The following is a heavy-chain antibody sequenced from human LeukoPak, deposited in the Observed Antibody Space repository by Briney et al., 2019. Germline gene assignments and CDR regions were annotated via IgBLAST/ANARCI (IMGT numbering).Heavy chain of an antibody. D-gene: IGHD4-23*01. CDR2: ISWNSGSI. Sequence: GGSLRLSCAASGFTFDDYAMHWVRQAPEKGLEWVSGISWNSGSIGYADSVKGRFTISRDNSKNTLYLQMNSLRAEDTAVYYCAKIGGNVVYWGQGTLVTVSS. CDR1: GFTFDDYA. V-gene: IGHV3-9*01. J-gene: IGHJ4*02. CDR3: AKIGGNVVY.